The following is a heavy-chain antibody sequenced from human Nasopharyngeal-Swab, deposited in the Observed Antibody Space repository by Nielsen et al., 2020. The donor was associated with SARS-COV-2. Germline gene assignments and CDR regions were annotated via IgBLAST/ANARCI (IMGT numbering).Heavy chain of an antibody. D-gene: IGHD6-13*01. CDR1: GFSVSGNTY. Sequence: GGSLRLSCAASGFSVSGNTYMSWVRQAPGPGLEWVSTIHADGNTYYADSVRGRFTSSRDNSKNTVSLQMNSLRAEDTAVYYCASRGASADPSTRDLPFSRRTFDLWGRGTLVTVSS. V-gene: IGHV3-53*01. J-gene: IGHJ2*01. CDR2: IHADGNT. CDR3: ASRGASADPSTRDLPFSRRTFDL.